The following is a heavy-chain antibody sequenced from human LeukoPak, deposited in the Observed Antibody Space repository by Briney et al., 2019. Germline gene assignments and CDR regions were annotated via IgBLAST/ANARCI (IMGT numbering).Heavy chain of an antibody. CDR3: ARHRGAKDGSVI. J-gene: IGHJ3*02. CDR1: EYTFTSSW. D-gene: IGHD1-26*01. Sequence: GESLKISCQGSEYTFTSSWIGWVRQMPGKGLEWMGSVFPGDSDTRYLPSFEGQVTISADKAINTAYLQWSSLKASDTAMYYCARHRGAKDGSVIWGQGTMVTVAS. CDR2: VFPGDSDT. V-gene: IGHV5-51*01.